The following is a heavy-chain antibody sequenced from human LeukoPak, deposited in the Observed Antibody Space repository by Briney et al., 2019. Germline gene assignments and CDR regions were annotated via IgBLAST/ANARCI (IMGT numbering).Heavy chain of an antibody. J-gene: IGHJ3*01. CDR3: ARDLSTILLWFGEPHGFDF. CDR2: INAGNGDT. Sequence: ASVKVSCKASGYIFSGYSIHWVRQAPGQGLEWMGWINAGNGDTKYSQTFQGRFTISRDTSATTVFMELSSLGSEDTAVYYCARDLSTILLWFGEPHGFDFWGQGTMVTVSS. D-gene: IGHD3-10*01. V-gene: IGHV1-3*01. CDR1: GYIFSGYS.